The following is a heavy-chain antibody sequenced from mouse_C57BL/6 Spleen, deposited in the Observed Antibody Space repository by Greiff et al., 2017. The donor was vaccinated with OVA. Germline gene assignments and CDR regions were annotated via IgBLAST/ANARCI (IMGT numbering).Heavy chain of an antibody. CDR2: IDPSDSYT. V-gene: IGHV1-50*01. J-gene: IGHJ2*01. CDR1: GYTFTSYW. D-gene: IGHD2-4*01. Sequence: QVHVKQPGAELVKPGASVKLSCKASGYTFTSYWMQWVKQRPGQGLEWIGEIDPSDSYTNYNQKFKGKATLTVDTSSSTAYMQLSSLTSEDSAVYYCARSGYDYESYFDYWGQGTTLTVSS. CDR3: ARSGYDYESYFDY.